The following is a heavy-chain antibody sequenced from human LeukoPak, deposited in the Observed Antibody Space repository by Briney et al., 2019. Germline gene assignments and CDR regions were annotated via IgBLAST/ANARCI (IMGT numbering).Heavy chain of an antibody. CDR3: ARDPWRNSQYYYGMDV. Sequence: ASVKVSCKASGGTFSSYAISWVRQAPGQGLEWMGWISAYNGNTNYAQKLQGRVTMTTDTSTSTAYMELRSLRSDDTAVYYCARDPWRNSQYYYGMDVWGQGTTVTVSS. CDR1: GGTFSSYA. V-gene: IGHV1-18*01. J-gene: IGHJ6*02. D-gene: IGHD2-21*01. CDR2: ISAYNGNT.